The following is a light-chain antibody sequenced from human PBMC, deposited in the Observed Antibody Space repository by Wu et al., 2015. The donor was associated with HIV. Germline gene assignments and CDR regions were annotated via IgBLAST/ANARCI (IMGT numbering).Light chain of an antibody. CDR1: QPIINTY. CDR2: GTS. V-gene: IGKV3-20*01. Sequence: EVVLTQSPDTLSLSPGERATLFCRASQPIINTYLAWYQQKPGQAPRLLIYGTSTRATGIPDRFSGSGSGTDFSLTISGLESEDFGLYYCHHYGIANYWTFGQGTKVEIK. CDR3: HHYGIANYWT. J-gene: IGKJ1*01.